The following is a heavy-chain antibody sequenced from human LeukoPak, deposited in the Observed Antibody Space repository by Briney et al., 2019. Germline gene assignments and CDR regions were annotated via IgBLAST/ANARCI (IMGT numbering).Heavy chain of an antibody. CDR1: GFTFSSHF. CDR2: IKPDGSEE. CDR3: AREIYYRFDY. V-gene: IGHV3-7*04. D-gene: IGHD1-26*01. Sequence: PGGSLRLSCAASGFTFSSHFMSWVRHAPGKWLEWVAKIKPDGSEELYGDSVKGRFTISRDNARNTLYLQMNSLRAEDTAVYYCAREIYYRFDYWGQGTLGTVSS. J-gene: IGHJ4*02.